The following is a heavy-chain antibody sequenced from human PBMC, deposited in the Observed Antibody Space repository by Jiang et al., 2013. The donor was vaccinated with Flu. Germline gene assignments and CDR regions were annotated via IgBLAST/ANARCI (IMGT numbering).Heavy chain of an antibody. J-gene: IGHJ3*02. V-gene: IGHV1-24*01. D-gene: IGHD4-23*01. CDR3: ATVWSHGADYVGAFDI. Sequence: SGAEVKKPGASVKVSCKVSGYTLTELSMHWVRQAPGKGLEWMGGFDPEDGETIYAQKFQGRVTMTEDTSTDTAYMELSSLRSEDTAVYYCATVWSHGADYVGAFDIWGQGTMVTVSS. CDR2: FDPEDGET. CDR1: GYTLTELS.